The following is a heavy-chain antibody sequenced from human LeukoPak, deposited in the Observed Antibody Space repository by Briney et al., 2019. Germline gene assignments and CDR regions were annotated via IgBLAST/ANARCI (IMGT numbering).Heavy chain of an antibody. CDR1: GGSISSYY. CDR2: IYTSGST. D-gene: IGHD6-25*01. V-gene: IGHV4-4*07. Sequence: SETLSLTCTVSGGSISSYYWSWIRQPAGKGLEWIGRIYTSGSTNYNPSPKSRVTMSVDTSKNQFSLKLSSVTAADTAVYYCASLGSSATNFDYWGQGTLVTVSS. CDR3: ASLGSSATNFDY. J-gene: IGHJ4*02.